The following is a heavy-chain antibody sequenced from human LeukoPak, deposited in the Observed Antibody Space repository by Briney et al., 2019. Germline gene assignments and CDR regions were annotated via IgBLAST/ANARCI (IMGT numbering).Heavy chain of an antibody. D-gene: IGHD5-18*01. V-gene: IGHV4-59*01. CDR2: IYYSGST. J-gene: IGHJ4*02. CDR1: NGSISSDY. CDR3: ARAPKGYTYGYGLDY. Sequence: PSETLSLTCTVSNGSISSDYWSWLRQPPGKGLEWIGCIYYSGSTNYNPSLRSRVTISVDTSKNHFSLKLSAVTAADTAVYYCARAPKGYTYGYGLDYWGQGTLVTVSS.